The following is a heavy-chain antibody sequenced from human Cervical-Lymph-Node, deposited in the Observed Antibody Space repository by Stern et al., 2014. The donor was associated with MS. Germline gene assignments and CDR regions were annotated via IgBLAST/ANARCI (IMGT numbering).Heavy chain of an antibody. CDR2: ISAHNGNT. CDR3: ARVEILYNYGGSGFGAFDY. D-gene: IGHD3-22*01. Sequence: QVQLVESGVEVKKPGASVKVSCKASGYTLTTHAISWVRQAPGRGLEWMGWISAHNGNTKYAQKLQGRVTMTTDTSTNTAYMDLRSLRSDDTAVYYCARVEILYNYGGSGFGAFDYWGQGTLVTVSA. CDR1: GYTLTTHA. V-gene: IGHV1-18*01. J-gene: IGHJ4*02.